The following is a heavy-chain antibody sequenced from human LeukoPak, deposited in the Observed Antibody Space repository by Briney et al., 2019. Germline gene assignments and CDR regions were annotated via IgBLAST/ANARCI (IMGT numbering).Heavy chain of an antibody. J-gene: IGHJ4*02. CDR1: GFTFRTYA. CDR3: AKTSRVNSAYDSPFDY. D-gene: IGHD5-12*01. Sequence: GGSLRLSCAASGFTFRTYAMSWVRQAPGKGLEWVAAVRGSGSDTYYADSVKGRFTISRDNSKNTLYLQMNSLRAEDTAIYYCAKTSRVNSAYDSPFDYWGQGTLVTVSS. CDR2: VRGSGSDT. V-gene: IGHV3-23*01.